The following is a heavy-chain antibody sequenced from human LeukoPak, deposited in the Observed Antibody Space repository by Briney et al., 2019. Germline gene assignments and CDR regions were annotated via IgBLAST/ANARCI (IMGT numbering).Heavy chain of an antibody. Sequence: ASVKASCKASGGTFSSYAISWMRQAPGQGLEWMGGIIPIFGTANYAQKFQGRVTITADESTSTAYMELSSLRSEDTAVYYCARDLYAGSGLWDYYYGMDVWGQGTTVTVSS. J-gene: IGHJ6*02. CDR1: GGTFSSYA. CDR3: ARDLYAGSGLWDYYYGMDV. CDR2: IIPIFGTA. D-gene: IGHD3-10*01. V-gene: IGHV1-69*01.